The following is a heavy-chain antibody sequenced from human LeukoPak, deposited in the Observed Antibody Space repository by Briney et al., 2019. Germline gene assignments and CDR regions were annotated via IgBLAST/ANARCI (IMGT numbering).Heavy chain of an antibody. J-gene: IGHJ4*02. V-gene: IGHV3-21*01. CDR2: ISSSSSYI. Sequence: GGSLRLSCAASGFTFSSYSMNWVRQASEKGLEWVSSISSSSSYIYYADSVKGRFTISRDNAKNSLYLQMNSLRAEDTAVYYCARDRGYGSYSLYFDYWGQGTLVTVSS. D-gene: IGHD1-26*01. CDR1: GFTFSSYS. CDR3: ARDRGYGSYSLYFDY.